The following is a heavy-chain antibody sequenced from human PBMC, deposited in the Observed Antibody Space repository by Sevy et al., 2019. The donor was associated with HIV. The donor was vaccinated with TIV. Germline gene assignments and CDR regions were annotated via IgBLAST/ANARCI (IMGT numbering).Heavy chain of an antibody. J-gene: IGHJ4*02. D-gene: IGHD2-15*01. V-gene: IGHV1-24*01. CDR1: GYTLTELS. CDR2: FDPEDGET. Sequence: ASVKVSCKVSGYTLTELSMHWVQQAPGKGLEWMGGFDPEDGETIYAQKFQGRVTMTEDTSTDTAYMELSSLRSEDTAVYYCATDVIRWYVGAFDYWGQGTLVTVSS. CDR3: ATDVIRWYVGAFDY.